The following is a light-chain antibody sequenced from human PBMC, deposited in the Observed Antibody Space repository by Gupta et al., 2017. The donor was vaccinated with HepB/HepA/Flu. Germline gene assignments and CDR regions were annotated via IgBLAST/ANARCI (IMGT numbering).Light chain of an antibody. CDR2: RAS. CDR1: RTISNW. J-gene: IGKJ1*01. CDR3: QQYYSYWT. Sequence: DIQLTQSPSTLSASVGDRVTITCRASRTISNWLAWYQQKPGKAPKLLIHRASSLKSGVPSRFSGSGSGTEFTLTSSSLQPDDFATYFCQQYYSYWTFGQGTKVEIK. V-gene: IGKV1-5*03.